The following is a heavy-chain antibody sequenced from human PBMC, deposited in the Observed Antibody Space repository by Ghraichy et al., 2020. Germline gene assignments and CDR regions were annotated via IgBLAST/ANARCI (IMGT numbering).Heavy chain of an antibody. CDR2: IYWDDDK. V-gene: IGHV2-5*02. Sequence: SGPTLVKPTQTLTLTCAFSGFSLSTSGVGVAWVRQPPGKALEWLALIYWDDDKCYSPSLKSRLTITKDTSENQVVLTMTNIDPVDTATYYCAHAYCSATSCYPYYYYVMDVWGQGTTVTVSS. CDR1: GFSLSTSGVG. J-gene: IGHJ6*02. CDR3: AHAYCSATSCYPYYYYVMDV. D-gene: IGHD2-2*01.